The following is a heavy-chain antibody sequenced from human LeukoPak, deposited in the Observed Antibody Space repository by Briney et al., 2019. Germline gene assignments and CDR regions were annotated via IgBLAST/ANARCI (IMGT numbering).Heavy chain of an antibody. V-gene: IGHV3-33*01. D-gene: IGHD6-19*01. Sequence: GRSLRLSCAASGFTFSSYGMHWVRQAPGKGLEWVAVIWYDGNNKYYADSVKGRLTISRDNSKNTLYLQMNSLRAEDTAVYYCASMRSSGAYWGQGTLVTVSS. CDR2: IWYDGNNK. CDR3: ASMRSSGAY. CDR1: GFTFSSYG. J-gene: IGHJ4*02.